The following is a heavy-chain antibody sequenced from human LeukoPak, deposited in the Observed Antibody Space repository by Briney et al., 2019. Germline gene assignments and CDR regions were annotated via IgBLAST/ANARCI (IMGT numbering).Heavy chain of an antibody. V-gene: IGHV5-51*01. CDR2: IYHGDSDT. D-gene: IGHD2-21*02. J-gene: IGHJ3*02. Sequence: GASLQISCKGSGYSFTSYWIGGVRQLPGKGLEWMGIIYHGDSDTRYSPSFQGQVTISADKSISTAYLQWSSLKASDTALYHCAREAYCGGDCYLDAFDIWGQGTMVTVSS. CDR3: AREAYCGGDCYLDAFDI. CDR1: GYSFTSYW.